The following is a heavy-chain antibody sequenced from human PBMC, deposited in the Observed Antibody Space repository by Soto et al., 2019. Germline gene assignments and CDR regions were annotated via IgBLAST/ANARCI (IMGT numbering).Heavy chain of an antibody. CDR3: ANLHTDIVVVVAATLTDY. D-gene: IGHD2-15*01. CDR1: GFTFSSYA. V-gene: IGHV3-23*01. Sequence: GGSLRLSCAASGFTFSSYAMSWVRQAPGKGLEWVSAISGSGGSTYYADSVKGRFTISRDNSKNTLYLQMNSLRAEDTAVYYCANLHTDIVVVVAATLTDYWGQGTLVTVSS. CDR2: ISGSGGST. J-gene: IGHJ4*02.